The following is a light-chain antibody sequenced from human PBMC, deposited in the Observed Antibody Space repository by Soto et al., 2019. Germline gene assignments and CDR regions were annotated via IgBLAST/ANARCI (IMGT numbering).Light chain of an antibody. CDR2: AAS. CDR3: QQTYTTPPLI. J-gene: IGKJ4*01. V-gene: IGKV1-39*01. Sequence: DSQMTQSPSSLSASVGDRVTITCRASQSISSYLNWYQQKPGKAPKLLIHAASTLQSGVPSRFSGSGSGTDFTLTISSLQPEDCATYYCQQTYTTPPLIFGGGTKVEIK. CDR1: QSISSY.